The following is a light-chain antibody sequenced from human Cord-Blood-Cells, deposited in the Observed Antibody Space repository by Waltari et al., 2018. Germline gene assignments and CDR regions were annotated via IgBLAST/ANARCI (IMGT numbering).Light chain of an antibody. J-gene: IGLJ1*01. CDR2: EGS. CDR1: ASDFGVYTF. Sequence: QSARTQPAPGSGFLGRSIPISSTGPASDFGVYTFASGYQQHPGKAPKLMIYEGSKRPSGVSNRFSGSKSGNTASLTISGLQAEDEADYYCCSYAGSSSYVFGTGTKVTVL. CDR3: CSYAGSSSYV. V-gene: IGLV2-23*01.